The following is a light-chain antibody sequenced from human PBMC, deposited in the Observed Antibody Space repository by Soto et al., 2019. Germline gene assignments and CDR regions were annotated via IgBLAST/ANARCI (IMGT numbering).Light chain of an antibody. J-gene: IGLJ1*01. CDR1: KLGDKD. V-gene: IGLV3-1*01. Sequence: SYELTQPPSVSVSPGQTASITCSGDKLGDKDVCWYQQKPGQSPVLVIYQDTKRPSGIPGRFSGSNSGNTATLTISGTQAMDEADDYCQAWGTSTYVVGTGTKVTV. CDR3: QAWGTSTYV. CDR2: QDT.